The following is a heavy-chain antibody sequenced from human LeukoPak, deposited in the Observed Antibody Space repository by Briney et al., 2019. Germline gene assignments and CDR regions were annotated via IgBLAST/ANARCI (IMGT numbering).Heavy chain of an antibody. Sequence: GGSLRLSCAASGFTVSSNYMSWVRQAPGKGLEWVSVIYSGGSTYYADSVKGRFTISRDNSKDTLYLQMNSLRAEDTAVYYCARDPRGSGSYYWGQGTLVTVSS. CDR3: ARDPRGSGSYY. CDR1: GFTVSSNY. D-gene: IGHD1-26*01. J-gene: IGHJ4*02. V-gene: IGHV3-53*01. CDR2: IYSGGST.